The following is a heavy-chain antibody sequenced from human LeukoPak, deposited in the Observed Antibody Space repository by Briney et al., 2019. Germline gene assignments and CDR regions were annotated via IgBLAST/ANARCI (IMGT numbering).Heavy chain of an antibody. V-gene: IGHV3-9*01. Sequence: GGSLRLSCAASGFTFDDYAMHWVRQAPGKGLEWVSGISWNSGSIGYADSEKGRFTISRDNAKTSLYLQMNSLRAEDTALYYCAKDLGPGSMATSPGFDYWGQGTLVTVSS. D-gene: IGHD5-24*01. CDR1: GFTFDDYA. CDR2: ISWNSGSI. J-gene: IGHJ4*02. CDR3: AKDLGPGSMATSPGFDY.